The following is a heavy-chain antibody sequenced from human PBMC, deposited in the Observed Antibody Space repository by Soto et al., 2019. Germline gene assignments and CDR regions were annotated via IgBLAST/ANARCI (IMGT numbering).Heavy chain of an antibody. Sequence: EVQLVESGGGLVQPGGSLRLSCASSGFTFSSCSMNWVRQAPGKGLEWVSFISGSGDTKYYADSVKGRFTISRDNAKNSLYLQMSSLRDEDTALYYCAKYCSSDVCFDYWGQGTLVNGSP. V-gene: IGHV3-48*02. J-gene: IGHJ4*02. D-gene: IGHD2-8*01. CDR1: GFTFSSCS. CDR3: AKYCSSDVCFDY. CDR2: ISGSGDTK.